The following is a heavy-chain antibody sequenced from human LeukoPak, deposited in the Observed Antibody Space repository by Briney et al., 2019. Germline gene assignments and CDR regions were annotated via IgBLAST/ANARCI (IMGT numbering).Heavy chain of an antibody. V-gene: IGHV3-11*06. CDR3: ARGSKAGEKEFDD. J-gene: IGHJ4*02. D-gene: IGHD6-13*01. CDR1: GFTFSDYY. CDR2: ISSSSSYI. Sequence: GGSLRLSCAASGFTFSDYYMSWIRQAPGKGLEWVSSISSSSSYIYYADSVKGRFTISRDNAKNSLYLQMNSLRAEDTAVYYCARGSKAGEKEFDDWGQGTLVTVSA.